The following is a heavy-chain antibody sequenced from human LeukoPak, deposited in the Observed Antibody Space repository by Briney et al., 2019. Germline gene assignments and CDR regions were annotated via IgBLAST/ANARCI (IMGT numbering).Heavy chain of an antibody. Sequence: GGSLRLSCAASGFTFSNYGMSRVRQAPGKGLEWVSVVSASGSGAYHADSVKGRFIMSRDNSKNTLYLQMNSLRAEDTAVYYCAPDLRGSAWSLDYWGQGTLVTVSS. CDR1: GFTFSNYG. CDR2: VSASGSGA. J-gene: IGHJ4*02. V-gene: IGHV3-23*01. CDR3: APDLRGSAWSLDY. D-gene: IGHD6-19*01.